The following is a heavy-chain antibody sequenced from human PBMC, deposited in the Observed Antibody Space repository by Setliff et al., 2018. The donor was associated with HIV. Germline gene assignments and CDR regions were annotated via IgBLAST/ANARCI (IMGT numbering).Heavy chain of an antibody. J-gene: IGHJ4*02. V-gene: IGHV4-38-2*02. CDR3: AREPDY. CDR2: MYDGGTP. Sequence: KTSETLSLTCAVSGHSITSGYYWGWIRQPPGKGLEWIGNMYDGGTPHYNPSLKSRVTVSLDTSRNQFSLRLTSVTAADTAVYFCAREPDYWSQGTLVTVSS. CDR1: GHSITSGYY.